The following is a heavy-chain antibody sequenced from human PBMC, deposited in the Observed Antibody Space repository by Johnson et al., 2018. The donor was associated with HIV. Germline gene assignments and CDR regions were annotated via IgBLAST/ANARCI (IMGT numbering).Heavy chain of an antibody. D-gene: IGHD5/OR15-5a*01. V-gene: IGHV3-33*08. CDR2: IRNDGINK. CDR1: QFTFSSYY. J-gene: IGHJ3*01. Sequence: QVQLVESGGGLAKPAWSPRLSCAASQFTFSSYYMNCVRQAPGKGLEWVAFIRNDGINKYYADSVKGRFTISRDNSKNTLYLQMNSLRDEDTAVYYCARDLRPPTRTFDLWGQGTMVTVSS. CDR3: ARDLRPPTRTFDL.